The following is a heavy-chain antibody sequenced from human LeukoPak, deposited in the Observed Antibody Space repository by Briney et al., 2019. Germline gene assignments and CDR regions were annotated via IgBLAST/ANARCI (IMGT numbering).Heavy chain of an antibody. J-gene: IGHJ3*02. CDR3: ARESGSYSDAFDI. V-gene: IGHV4-31*03. CDR1: GGSISSGGYS. Sequence: PSETLSLTCTVSGGSISSGGYSWSWIRQHPGKGLEWIGYIYYSGSTYYNPSLKSRVTISVDTSKNQFSLKLSSVTAADTAVYYCARESGSYSDAFDIWGQGTMVTVSS. D-gene: IGHD1-26*01. CDR2: IYYSGST.